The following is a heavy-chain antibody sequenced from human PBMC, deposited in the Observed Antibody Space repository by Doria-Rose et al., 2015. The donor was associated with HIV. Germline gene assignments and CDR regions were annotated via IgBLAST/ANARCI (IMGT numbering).Heavy chain of an antibody. D-gene: IGHD6-13*01. V-gene: IGHV2-26*01. J-gene: IGHJ4*02. CDR1: GVSLSSPGMG. Sequence: QITLKESGPVLLKPTETLTLTCTVSGVSLSSPGMGVSWIRQHPVKALEWLANMFLDDVRSYRASLKSRVTITRLTYNSQVSLPMADMDLVDTATYYCARIKSSRWYHKYYFDYWGEGTLVIVSA. CDR2: MFLDDVR. CDR3: ARIKSSRWYHKYYFDY.